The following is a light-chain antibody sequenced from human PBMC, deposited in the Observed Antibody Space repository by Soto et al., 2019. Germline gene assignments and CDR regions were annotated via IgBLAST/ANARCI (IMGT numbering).Light chain of an antibody. V-gene: IGKV3-15*01. Sequence: EIVMTQSPATLSVSPRERATLSCRASQSVSSNLAWYQQKPGQAPRLLIYGASTRATGIPARFSGSGSGTEFTHTISSLQSEEFAVYYCQQYKNWPPWTFGQGTKVEIK. CDR1: QSVSSN. CDR3: QQYKNWPPWT. CDR2: GAS. J-gene: IGKJ1*01.